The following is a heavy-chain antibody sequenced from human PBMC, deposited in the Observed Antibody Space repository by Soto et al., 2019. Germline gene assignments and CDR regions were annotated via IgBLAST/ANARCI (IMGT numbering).Heavy chain of an antibody. CDR2: IIPIFGTA. J-gene: IGHJ6*02. V-gene: IGHV1-69*01. D-gene: IGHD4-17*01. CDR3: ARDAYGDYHYTDSYYYYGMDV. Sequence: QVQLVQSGAEVKKPGSSVKVSCKASGGTFSSYAISWVRQAPGQGLEWMGGIIPIFGTANYAQKFQGRVTITADESTSTDYMELSSLRSEDTAVYYCARDAYGDYHYTDSYYYYGMDVWGQGTTVTVSS. CDR1: GGTFSSYA.